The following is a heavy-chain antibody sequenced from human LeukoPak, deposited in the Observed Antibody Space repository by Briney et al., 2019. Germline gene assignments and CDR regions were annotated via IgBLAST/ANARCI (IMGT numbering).Heavy chain of an antibody. V-gene: IGHV4-34*01. CDR1: GGSFSGYY. CDR3: VTYYFDSSGPKKNY. Sequence: SETLSLTCAVYGGSFSGYYWSRIRQPPGKGLEWIGEINHSGSTNYNPSLKSRVTISVDTSKKQFSLKLSSVTAADTAVYYCVTYYFDSSGPKKNYWGQGTLVTVSS. J-gene: IGHJ4*02. CDR2: INHSGST. D-gene: IGHD3-22*01.